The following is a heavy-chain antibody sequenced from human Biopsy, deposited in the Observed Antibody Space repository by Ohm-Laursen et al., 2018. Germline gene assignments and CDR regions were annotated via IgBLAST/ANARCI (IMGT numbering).Heavy chain of an antibody. CDR3: ARDEKRWDYSNYFSWHFDL. CDR2: ISYDGSGE. V-gene: IGHV3-30*03. Sequence: SLRLSCAASGFTFSSYGIHWVRKAPRKRLEWVAVISYDGSGEYYADSLQGRFTISRVNPKNTVDLQMNSLRAEDTAVYFCARDEKRWDYSNYFSWHFDLWGRGTLVTVSS. D-gene: IGHD4-11*01. CDR1: GFTFSSYG. J-gene: IGHJ2*01.